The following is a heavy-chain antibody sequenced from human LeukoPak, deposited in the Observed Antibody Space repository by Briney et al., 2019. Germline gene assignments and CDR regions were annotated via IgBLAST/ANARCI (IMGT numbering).Heavy chain of an antibody. CDR3: TRERRGTYYAFES. CDR2: ITSGAGST. J-gene: IGHJ4*02. CDR1: GFSISYYY. Sequence: GGSLRLSCDASGFSISYYYMSWIRQSPGKGLEWSSYITSGAGSTKYADSVKGRFTISRDKAKNTVALQLNSLRAEDTAVYYCTRERRGTYYAFESWGQGTLVTVSS. V-gene: IGHV3-11*01. D-gene: IGHD3-16*01.